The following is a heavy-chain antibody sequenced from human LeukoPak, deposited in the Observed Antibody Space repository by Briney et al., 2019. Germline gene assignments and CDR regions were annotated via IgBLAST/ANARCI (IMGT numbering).Heavy chain of an antibody. CDR1: GYTFTGYY. J-gene: IGHJ4*02. D-gene: IGHD3-10*01. CDR3: AITMVRGMINYFDY. CDR2: INPNSGGT. Sequence: GASVKVSCKASGYTFTGYYMHWVRQAPGQGLEWMGWINPNSGGTNYAQEFQGRVTMTRDTSISTAYMELSRLRSDDTAVYYCAITMVRGMINYFDYWGQGTLVTVSS. V-gene: IGHV1-2*02.